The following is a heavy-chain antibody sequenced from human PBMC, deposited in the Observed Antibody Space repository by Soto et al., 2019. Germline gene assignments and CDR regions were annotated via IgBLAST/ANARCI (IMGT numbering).Heavy chain of an antibody. Sequence: QVQLQESGPGLVKPSQTLSLTCTVSGGSISSGDYYWSWIRQPPGKGLEWIGYIYYSGSTYYNPSRKSRVTPSVATSKNQCSLKLSSVTAADTAVYYCAKKLGYCSGGSCYAAVGWFDPWGQGTLVTVSS. CDR1: GGSISSGDYY. J-gene: IGHJ5*02. CDR2: IYYSGST. CDR3: AKKLGYCSGGSCYAAVGWFDP. V-gene: IGHV4-30-4*01. D-gene: IGHD2-15*01.